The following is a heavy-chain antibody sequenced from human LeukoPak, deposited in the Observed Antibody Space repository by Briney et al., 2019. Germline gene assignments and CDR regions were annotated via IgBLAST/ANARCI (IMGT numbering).Heavy chain of an antibody. D-gene: IGHD1-7*01. V-gene: IGHV3-30*18. CDR3: AKVRVVFNWNYAYYFDY. CDR2: ISYDGSSK. CDR1: GFTFDDYA. Sequence: TGGSLRLSCAASGFTFDDYAMHWVRQAPGKGLEWVAIISYDGSSKYYADSVKGRFTISRDNSKNTLYLQMNSLGPEDTAMYYCAKVRVVFNWNYAYYFDYWGQGTLVTVSS. J-gene: IGHJ4*02.